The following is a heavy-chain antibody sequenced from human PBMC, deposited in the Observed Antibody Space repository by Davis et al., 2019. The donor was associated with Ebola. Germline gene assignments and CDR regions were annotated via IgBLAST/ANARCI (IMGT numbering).Heavy chain of an antibody. J-gene: IGHJ4*02. CDR3: ATCGFCVSTSGVDY. Sequence: PGGSLRLSCVGSGYIFSSHWMSWVRPAPGKGLEWVAHIKGDGSETYYVDSVKGRFTISRDNSKNTLYLQMNNLRGDDTAVYYCATCGFCVSTSGVDYWGQGTLVTVSS. D-gene: IGHD5/OR15-5a*01. V-gene: IGHV3-7*03. CDR1: GYIFSSHW. CDR2: IKGDGSET.